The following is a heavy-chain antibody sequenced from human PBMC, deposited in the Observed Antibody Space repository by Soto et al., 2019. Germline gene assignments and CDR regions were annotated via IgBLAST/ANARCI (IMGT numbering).Heavy chain of an antibody. CDR3: ARGPAGGSYYYYGMDV. J-gene: IGHJ6*02. CDR1: GFTFSSYG. Sequence: GGSLRLSCAASGFTFSSYGMHWVRQAPGKGLEWVAVIWYDGSNKYYADSVKGRFTISRDNSKNTLYLQMNSLRAEDTAVYYCARGPAGGSYYYYGMDVWGQGTTVTVSS. V-gene: IGHV3-33*01. CDR2: IWYDGSNK. D-gene: IGHD1-26*01.